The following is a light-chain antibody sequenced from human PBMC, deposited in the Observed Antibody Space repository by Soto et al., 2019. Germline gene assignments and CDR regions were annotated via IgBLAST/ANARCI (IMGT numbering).Light chain of an antibody. CDR3: QPSYSAPYK. CDR1: QSIGRY. J-gene: IGKJ2*01. CDR2: GAS. V-gene: IGKV1-39*01. Sequence: DIHMTQSPSSLSASVGDGVTITCRASQSIGRYLNWYQQRPGRTPSLLIYGASLLQSGVPSRFSSSGYGTDFTLTITSLQPEDFGTYYCQPSYSAPYKFGQGTKLNIK.